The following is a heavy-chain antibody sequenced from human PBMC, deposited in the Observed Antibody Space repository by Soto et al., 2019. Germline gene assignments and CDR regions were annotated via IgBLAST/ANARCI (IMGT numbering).Heavy chain of an antibody. V-gene: IGHV3-30*19. CDR1: GFTFRSFV. D-gene: IGHD3-16*01. J-gene: IGHJ4*02. CDR3: ARWGTTGGLDV. Sequence: QVQLVESGGGVVQPGTSLRLSCVGSGFTFRSFVIHWVRQAPGKGLEWVALTSYDGSNKYYDDSVNGRFTISRDNSRNTVDLQMDSLRLEDTAFYYCARWGTTGGLDVWGQGTLVSVSS. CDR2: TSYDGSNK.